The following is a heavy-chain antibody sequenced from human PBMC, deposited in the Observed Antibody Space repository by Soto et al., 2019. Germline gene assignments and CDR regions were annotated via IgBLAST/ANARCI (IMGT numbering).Heavy chain of an antibody. CDR3: ARHFSVDYFDY. CDR2: INHSGST. J-gene: IGHJ4*02. CDR1: GGSFSGYY. Sequence: SETLSLTCAVYGGSFSGYYWSWIRQPPGKGLEWIGEINHSGSTYYNPSLKSRVTISVDRSKNQFSLKLSSVTAADTAVYYCARHFSVDYFDYWGQGALVTVSS. V-gene: IGHV4-34*01.